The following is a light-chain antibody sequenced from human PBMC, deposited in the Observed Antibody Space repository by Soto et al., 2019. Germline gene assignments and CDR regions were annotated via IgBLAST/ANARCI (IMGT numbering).Light chain of an antibody. V-gene: IGKV3-11*01. Sequence: ENMFTQSPSTLSLSPGERATLSCRASQSVSSYLAWYQQKPGQAPRLLIYDASNRATGIPARFSGSGSGTDFTLTISSLEPEDFAVYYCQQRSNWPPLTFGGGTKVDIK. CDR3: QQRSNWPPLT. J-gene: IGKJ4*01. CDR2: DAS. CDR1: QSVSSY.